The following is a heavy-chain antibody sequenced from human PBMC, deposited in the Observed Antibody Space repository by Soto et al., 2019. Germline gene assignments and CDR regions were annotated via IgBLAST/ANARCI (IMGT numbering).Heavy chain of an antibody. J-gene: IGHJ6*03. CDR1: GYTFTTYY. CDR3: ATTTIFGAYYMDV. V-gene: IGHV1-46*03. CDR2: INPSGGST. Sequence: QVQLVQSGAEVKKPGASVKVSCKASGYTFTTYYMHWVRQAPGQGLEWMGIINPSGGSTTYAQKFQGRVTMTRDTSTSTVYMELSSLRSEVTAVYYCATTTIFGAYYMDVWGKGTTVTVSS. D-gene: IGHD3-3*01.